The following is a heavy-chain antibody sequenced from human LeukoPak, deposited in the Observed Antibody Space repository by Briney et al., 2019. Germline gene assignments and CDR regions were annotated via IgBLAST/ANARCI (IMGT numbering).Heavy chain of an antibody. CDR1: GGSISSSNW. CDR2: IYHSGST. J-gene: IGHJ3*02. D-gene: IGHD3-10*01. CDR3: ARDHPARGVIIRGAFDI. Sequence: KPSETLSLTCAVSGGSISSSNWWSWVRQPPGKGLEWIGEIYHSGSTNYNPSLKSRVTISVDKSKNQFSLKLSSVTAADTAVYYCARDHPARGVIIRGAFDIWGQGTMVTVSS. V-gene: IGHV4-4*02.